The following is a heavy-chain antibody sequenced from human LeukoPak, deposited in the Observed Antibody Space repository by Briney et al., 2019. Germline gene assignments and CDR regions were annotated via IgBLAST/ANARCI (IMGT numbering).Heavy chain of an antibody. J-gene: IGHJ5*02. CDR1: GYSISSGYY. D-gene: IGHD2-8*01. CDR3: ASTSRSCTNGVCYVGEWFDP. V-gene: IGHV4-38-2*02. CDR2: IYYTGST. Sequence: SETLSLTCTVSGYSISSGYYWGWIRQPPGKGLEWIGSIYYTGSTNDNPSLKSRVTISVDTSKNQFSLKLTSVTAADTAVYYCASTSRSCTNGVCYVGEWFDPWGQGTLVTVSS.